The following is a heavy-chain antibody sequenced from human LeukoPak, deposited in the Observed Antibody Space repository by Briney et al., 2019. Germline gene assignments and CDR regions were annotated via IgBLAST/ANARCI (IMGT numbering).Heavy chain of an antibody. J-gene: IGHJ4*02. CDR2: INHSGST. V-gene: IGHV4-34*01. Sequence: SETLSLTCAVYGGSFSGYYWSWLRQPPGKGLEWVGEINHSGSTNYNPSLKSRVTISVETYKKEFSLKQSSVTAADTAVYYCARMRGYSYGHYDYWGQGTLVTVSS. CDR1: GGSFSGYY. D-gene: IGHD5-18*01. CDR3: ARMRGYSYGHYDY.